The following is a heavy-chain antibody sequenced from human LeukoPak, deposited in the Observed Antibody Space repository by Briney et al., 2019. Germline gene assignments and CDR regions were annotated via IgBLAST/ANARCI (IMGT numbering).Heavy chain of an antibody. D-gene: IGHD4/OR15-4a*01. CDR1: GASISSHY. J-gene: IGHJ4*02. Sequence: PSETLSLTCTVPGASISSHYWSWIRQPPGGGLEWIGYIHYSGITSYDPSLKSRVTMSIDTSKSQFSLNLNSVTAADTAVYYCARVYDYGKFDFWGPGTPLTVSS. CDR2: IHYSGIT. V-gene: IGHV4-59*11. CDR3: ARVYDYGKFDF.